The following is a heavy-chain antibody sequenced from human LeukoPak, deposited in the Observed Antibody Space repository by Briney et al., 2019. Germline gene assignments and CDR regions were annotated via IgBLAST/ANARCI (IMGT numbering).Heavy chain of an antibody. CDR3: ASSGWWAANDY. J-gene: IGHJ4*02. D-gene: IGHD6-19*01. CDR1: XXXFSIYW. V-gene: IGHV3-74*01. CDR2: INSDGSTT. Sequence: XLXLXXXASXXXFSIYWXHWVRHAPGKGLVWVSRINSDGSTTNYADSVKGRFTISRDNAKNTLYLQMNSLRAEDTAVYYCASSGWWAANDYWGQGTLVTVSS.